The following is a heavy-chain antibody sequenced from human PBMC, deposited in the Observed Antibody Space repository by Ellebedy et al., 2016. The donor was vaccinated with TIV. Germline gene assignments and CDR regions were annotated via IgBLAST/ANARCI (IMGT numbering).Heavy chain of an antibody. CDR3: ALGDIVATIGNY. J-gene: IGHJ4*02. D-gene: IGHD5-12*01. CDR2: IDWDDDK. CDR1: GFSLSTSGMC. V-gene: IGHV2-70*11. Sequence: SGPTLVKPTQTLTLTCTFSGFSLSTSGMCVSWIRQPPWKALEWLARIDWDDDKYYSTSLKTRLTIAKDTSKNQVVLTMTNMDPVDTATYYCALGDIVATIGNYWGQGTLVTVSS.